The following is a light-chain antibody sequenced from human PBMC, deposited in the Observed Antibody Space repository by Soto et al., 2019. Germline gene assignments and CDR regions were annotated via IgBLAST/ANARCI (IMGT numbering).Light chain of an antibody. CDR2: GAS. J-gene: IGKJ5*01. CDR3: QQYGSYPIT. Sequence: EIVLTQSPGTLSLSPGERATLSCRASQSVTYSFLAWYQQKPGQPPRLLIFGASSRATGIPDRFSGSGSGTDFTLTISRLEPEDFAVYYCQQYGSYPITFGQGTRLEIK. CDR1: QSVTYSF. V-gene: IGKV3-20*01.